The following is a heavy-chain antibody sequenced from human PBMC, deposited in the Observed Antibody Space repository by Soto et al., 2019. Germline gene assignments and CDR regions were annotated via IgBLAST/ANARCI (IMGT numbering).Heavy chain of an antibody. CDR3: AKWEDRGYGFAFDY. V-gene: IGHV3-30*18. J-gene: IGHJ4*02. CDR1: GFTFRSYG. D-gene: IGHD1-26*01. CDR2: ISYDGSNE. Sequence: QVQLVESGGGVVQPGMSLRLSCAASGFTFRSYGMHWVRQTPGKGLEWVAGISYDGSNEYYADSVKGRFTISRDNSKNTLYLQTDSLKTEDTAVYYCAKWEDRGYGFAFDYWGQGTLVTVSS.